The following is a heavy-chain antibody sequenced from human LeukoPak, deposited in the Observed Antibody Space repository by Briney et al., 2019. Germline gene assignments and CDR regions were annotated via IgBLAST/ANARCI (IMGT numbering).Heavy chain of an antibody. Sequence: SETLSLTCTVSGGSISSYYWSWLRQPPGKGLEWIGYIYYSGSTNYNPFLKSRVTISVDTSKNQFSLKLSSVTAADTAVYYCATSPVVPAATYFDYWGQGTLVTVSS. D-gene: IGHD2-2*01. CDR2: IYYSGST. CDR3: ATSPVVPAATYFDY. V-gene: IGHV4-59*01. CDR1: GGSISSYY. J-gene: IGHJ4*02.